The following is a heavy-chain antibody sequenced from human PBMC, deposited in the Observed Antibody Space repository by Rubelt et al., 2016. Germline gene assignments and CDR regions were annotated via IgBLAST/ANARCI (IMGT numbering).Heavy chain of an antibody. V-gene: IGHV2-5*02. Sequence: QITLKASGPPLVKPTQTLTLTCTFSGFSLSASGVGVGWIRQPPGKAMEWLALIFWDDDNRYRPSLKSRLTITKDTSKNQVVLTMTNMDPVDTATYYCAHRGRYSSSYWFDPWGQGTLVTVSS. CDR2: IFWDDDN. D-gene: IGHD6-13*01. J-gene: IGHJ5*02. CDR3: AHRGRYSSSYWFDP. CDR1: GFSLSASGVG.